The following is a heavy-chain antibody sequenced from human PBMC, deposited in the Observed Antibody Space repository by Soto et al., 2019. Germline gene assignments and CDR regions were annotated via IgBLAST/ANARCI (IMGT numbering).Heavy chain of an antibody. Sequence: EVQLVESGGGLVQPGGSLRLSCAASGFTFSIYAMSWVRQAPGKGLEWVSYITSSGTTIYYTDSVKGRFTISRDNAKNSLYLQMNSLRAEDTAVYYCARDGQIYGLDVWGQGTTVTVSS. J-gene: IGHJ6*02. CDR3: ARDGQIYGLDV. CDR2: ITSSGTTI. V-gene: IGHV3-48*03. CDR1: GFTFSIYA.